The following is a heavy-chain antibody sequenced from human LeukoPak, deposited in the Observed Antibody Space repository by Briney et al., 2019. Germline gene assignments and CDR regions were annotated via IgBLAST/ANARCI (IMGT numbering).Heavy chain of an antibody. Sequence: GGSLRLSCAGSGFTFSGYAMHWVRQAPGKGLEYVSAISNDGGSTYYADSVKGRFSISKDNSKNTLYLEMGSLRPEDMAMYYCARVGIRGHLDYWGQGTLVTVSS. V-gene: IGHV3-64*02. CDR2: ISNDGGST. CDR3: ARVGIRGHLDY. CDR1: GFTFSGYA. J-gene: IGHJ4*02. D-gene: IGHD2-21*01.